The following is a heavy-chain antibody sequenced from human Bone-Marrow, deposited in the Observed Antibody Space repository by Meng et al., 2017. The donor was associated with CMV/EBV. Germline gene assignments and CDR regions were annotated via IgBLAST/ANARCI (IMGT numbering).Heavy chain of an antibody. CDR1: GFTFSSYG. CDR2: IRYDGSNK. V-gene: IGHV3-30*02. CDR3: AKERQLRYFAPFDY. D-gene: IGHD3-9*01. Sequence: GESLKISCAASGFTFSSYGMHWVRQAPGKGLEWVAFIRYDGSNKYYADSVKGRFTISRDNSKNTLYLQMNSLRAEDTAVYYCAKERQLRYFAPFDYWGQGTLVTVSS. J-gene: IGHJ4*02.